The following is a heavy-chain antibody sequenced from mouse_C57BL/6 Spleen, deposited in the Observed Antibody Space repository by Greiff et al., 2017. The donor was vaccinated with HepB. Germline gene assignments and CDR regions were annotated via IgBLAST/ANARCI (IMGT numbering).Heavy chain of an antibody. CDR3: TINYYGSSY. Sequence: VQLKQSGAELVRPGASVKLSCTASGFNIKDDYMHWVKQRPEQGLEWIGWIDPENGDTEYASKFQGKATITADTSSNTAYLQLSSLTSEDTAVYYCTINYYGSSYWGQGTTLTVSS. CDR1: GFNIKDDY. J-gene: IGHJ2*01. CDR2: IDPENGDT. V-gene: IGHV14-4*01. D-gene: IGHD1-1*01.